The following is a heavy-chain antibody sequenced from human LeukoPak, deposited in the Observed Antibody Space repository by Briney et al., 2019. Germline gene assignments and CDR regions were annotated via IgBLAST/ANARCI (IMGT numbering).Heavy chain of an antibody. CDR1: GFTFSSYG. V-gene: IGHV3-30*03. D-gene: IGHD2-15*01. J-gene: IGHJ5*02. CDR3: ARDSRGYCSGGSCYGLNWFDP. Sequence: GGSLRLSCAASGFTFSSYGMHWVRQAPGKGLEWVAVISYDGSNKYHADSVKGRFTISRDNSKNTLYLQMNSLRAEDTAVYYCARDSRGYCSGGSCYGLNWFDPWGQGTLVTVSS. CDR2: ISYDGSNK.